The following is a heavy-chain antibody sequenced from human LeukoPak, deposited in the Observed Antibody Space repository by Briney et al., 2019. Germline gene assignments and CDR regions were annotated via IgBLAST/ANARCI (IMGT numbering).Heavy chain of an antibody. CDR2: ISYDGSNK. Sequence: PGGSLRLSCAASGFTFSSYAMHWVRQAPGKGLEWVAVISYDGSNKYYADSVKGRFTISRDNSKNTLYLQMNSLRAEDTAVYYCVAGWTRRYYWGQGTLVTVSS. CDR1: GFTFSSYA. J-gene: IGHJ4*02. V-gene: IGHV3-30-3*01. CDR3: VAGWTRRYY. D-gene: IGHD2-15*01.